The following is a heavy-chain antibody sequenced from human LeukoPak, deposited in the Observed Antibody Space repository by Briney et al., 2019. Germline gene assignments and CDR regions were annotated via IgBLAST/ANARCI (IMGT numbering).Heavy chain of an antibody. CDR1: GGSISNFY. CDR2: IYYSGST. Sequence: PSETLSLTCTVSGGSISNFYWSWIRQPPGKGLEWIGYIYYSGSTNYNPSLKSRVTISVDTSKNQFSLKLSSVTAADTAVYYCARMGYSSGWYYFDYWGQGTLVTVSS. J-gene: IGHJ4*02. D-gene: IGHD6-19*01. V-gene: IGHV4-59*01. CDR3: ARMGYSSGWYYFDY.